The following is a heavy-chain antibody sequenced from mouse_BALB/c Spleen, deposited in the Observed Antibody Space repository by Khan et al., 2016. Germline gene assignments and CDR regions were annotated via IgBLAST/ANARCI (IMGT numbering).Heavy chain of an antibody. J-gene: IGHJ3*01. D-gene: IGHD2-14*01. V-gene: IGHV14-3*02. CDR2: IDPANGNT. CDR1: GCNIKDTY. CDR3: ARGGYGWFAY. Sequence: VQLQQSGAELVKPGASVKLSCTASGCNIKDTYMHWVKQRPEQGLEWIGRIDPANGNTKYDPKFQDKATVTSETSSNTAYLQLSSLTSEDTAVYYCARGGYGWFAYWGQGTLVTVSA.